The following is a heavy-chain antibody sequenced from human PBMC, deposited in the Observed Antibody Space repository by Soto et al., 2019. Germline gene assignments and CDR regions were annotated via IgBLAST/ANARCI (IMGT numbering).Heavy chain of an antibody. CDR2: IYHSGST. CDR1: GYSISSGYY. Sequence: PSETLSLTCAVSGYSISSGYYWGWIRQPPGKGLEWIGSIYHSGSTYYNPSLKSRVTISVDTSKNQFSLKLSSVTAADTAVYYCARSFRLSSATYAAFAIWGQGTMVTVSS. J-gene: IGHJ3*02. D-gene: IGHD3-16*01. V-gene: IGHV4-38-2*01. CDR3: ARSFRLSSATYAAFAI.